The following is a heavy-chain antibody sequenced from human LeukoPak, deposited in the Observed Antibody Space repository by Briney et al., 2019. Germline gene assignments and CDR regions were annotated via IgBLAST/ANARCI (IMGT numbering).Heavy chain of an antibody. V-gene: IGHV4-34*01. Sequence: SETLSLTCAVYGGSFSGYNWSWIRQPPGKELEWIGEINHSGSTNYNPSLKSRVTISVDTSKNQFSLKLSSVTAADTAVYYCARQRDYYGSGSYYNEKKYYFDYWGQGTLVTVSS. D-gene: IGHD3-10*01. CDR1: GGSFSGYN. CDR3: ARQRDYYGSGSYYNEKKYYFDY. CDR2: INHSGST. J-gene: IGHJ4*02.